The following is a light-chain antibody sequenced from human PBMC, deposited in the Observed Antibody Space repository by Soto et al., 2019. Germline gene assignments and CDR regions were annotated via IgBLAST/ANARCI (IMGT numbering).Light chain of an antibody. Sequence: QSVLTQPPSVSGAPGQRVTISCTGSSSNIGAGYDVHWYQQIPGTAPKLLIYGNSNRPSGVPDRFSGSKSGTSASLAITGLQAEDEADYYCQSYDSSLSGSTYVFGTGTKVNVL. J-gene: IGLJ1*01. CDR2: GNS. CDR3: QSYDSSLSGSTYV. CDR1: SSNIGAGYD. V-gene: IGLV1-40*01.